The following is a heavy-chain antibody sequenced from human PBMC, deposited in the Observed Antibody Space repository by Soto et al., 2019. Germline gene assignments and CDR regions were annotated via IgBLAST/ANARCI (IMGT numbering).Heavy chain of an antibody. D-gene: IGHD3-9*01. Sequence: GGSLRLSCQASGFPFSSYCSHCVRPAPGKGLVCVSRINSDGSSTSYADSVKGRFTISRDNAKNTLYLQMNSLRAEDTAVYYCATERRYFDWPPPNWGQGTLVTVSS. CDR1: GFPFSSYC. CDR2: INSDGSST. V-gene: IGHV3-74*01. CDR3: ATERRYFDWPPPN. J-gene: IGHJ4*02.